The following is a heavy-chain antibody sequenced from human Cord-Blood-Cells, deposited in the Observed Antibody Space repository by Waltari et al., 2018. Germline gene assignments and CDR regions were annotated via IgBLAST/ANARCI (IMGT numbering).Heavy chain of an antibody. CDR3: ASSEYSSSWYYFDY. J-gene: IGHJ4*02. CDR1: GYSISSGSY. V-gene: IGHV4-38-2*01. Sequence: QVQLQESGPGLVKPSETLSLTCACSGYSISSGSYWGWIRQPPGKGLEWIGSIYHSGSTYYNPSLKSRVTISVDTSKNQFSLKLSSVTAADTAVYYCASSEYSSSWYYFDYWGQGTLVTVSS. CDR2: IYHSGST. D-gene: IGHD6-13*01.